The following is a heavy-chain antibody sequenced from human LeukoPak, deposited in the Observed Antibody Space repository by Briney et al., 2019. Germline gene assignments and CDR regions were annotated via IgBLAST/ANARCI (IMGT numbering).Heavy chain of an antibody. V-gene: IGHV4-59*08. CDR3: ARLSGYYYDSSGYYLGYFDY. Sequence: SETLSLTCTVSGGSISSYYWSWIRQPPGKGLEWIGHIYYSGSTNYNPSLKSRVTISVDTSKNQFSLKLSSVTAADTAVYYCARLSGYYYDSSGYYLGYFDYWGQGTLVTVSS. CDR2: IYYSGST. CDR1: GGSISSYY. D-gene: IGHD3-22*01. J-gene: IGHJ4*02.